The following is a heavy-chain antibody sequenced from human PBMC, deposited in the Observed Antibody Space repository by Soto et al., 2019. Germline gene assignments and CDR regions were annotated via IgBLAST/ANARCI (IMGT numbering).Heavy chain of an antibody. CDR1: TDSMRTYS. V-gene: IGHV4-59*01. CDR2: VYHTGRT. Sequence: QVQLQESGPGLVRPGETLSLICSVSTDSMRTYSWTWIRQSPGKGLEWIGYVYHTGRTEYNPSLESRVTISIDMSKKQFSLQLTSVTAADTAVYFCARDDTTGLLEFWGQGTLVTVSS. J-gene: IGHJ4*02. CDR3: ARDDTTGLLEF.